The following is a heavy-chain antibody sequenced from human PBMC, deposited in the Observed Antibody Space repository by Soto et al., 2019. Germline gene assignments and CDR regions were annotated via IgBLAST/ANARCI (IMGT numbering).Heavy chain of an antibody. CDR1: GFTFSSYG. D-gene: IGHD1-26*01. V-gene: IGHV3-30*18. J-gene: IGHJ4*02. CDR2: ISYDGSNK. Sequence: SLRLSCAASGFTFSSYGMHWVRQAPGKGLEWVAVISYDGSNKYYADSVKGRFTISRDNSKNTLYLQMNSLRAEDTAVYYCAKDRLYSGSPFDYWGQGTLVTVSS. CDR3: AKDRLYSGSPFDY.